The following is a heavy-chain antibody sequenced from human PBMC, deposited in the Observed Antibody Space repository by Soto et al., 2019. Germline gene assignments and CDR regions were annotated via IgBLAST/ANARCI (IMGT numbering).Heavy chain of an antibody. V-gene: IGHV3-21*01. CDR1: GYTVSSYS. CDR3: AREGVQHGSGPYYYYGMDV. CDR2: ISSSSSYI. D-gene: IGHD3-10*01. J-gene: IGHJ6*02. Sequence: WGSLRISCAACGYTVSSYSMNWVRQAPGKGLEWVSSISSSSSYIYYADSVKGRFTISRDNAKNSLYLQMNSLRAEDTAVYYCAREGVQHGSGPYYYYGMDVWGQGTTVTVSS.